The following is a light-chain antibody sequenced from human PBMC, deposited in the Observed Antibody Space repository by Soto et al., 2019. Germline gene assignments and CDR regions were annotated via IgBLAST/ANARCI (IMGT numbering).Light chain of an antibody. CDR3: QQHGTSPIT. V-gene: IGKV3-20*01. Sequence: EIVLTQSPATLSLSPGEGATVSCRASQSVSSYLAWYQQKPGQTPRLLVYGASSRATGIPDRFSGSGSGTDFTLTISRLEPEDFAVYYCQQHGTSPITFGQGTRLEIK. CDR2: GAS. J-gene: IGKJ5*01. CDR1: QSVSSY.